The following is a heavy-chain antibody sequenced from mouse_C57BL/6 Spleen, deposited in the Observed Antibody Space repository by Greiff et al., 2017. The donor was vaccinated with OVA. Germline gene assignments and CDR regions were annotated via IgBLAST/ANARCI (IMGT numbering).Heavy chain of an antibody. J-gene: IGHJ3*01. CDR1: GYSITSGYY. Sequence: EVQLVESGPGLVKPSQSLSLTCSVTGYSITSGYYWNWIRQFPGNKLEWMGYISYDGSNNYNPSLKNRISITRDTSKNQFFLKLNSVTTEDTATYYCARGLTGAFAYWGQGTLVTVSA. V-gene: IGHV3-6*01. D-gene: IGHD4-1*01. CDR2: ISYDGSN. CDR3: ARGLTGAFAY.